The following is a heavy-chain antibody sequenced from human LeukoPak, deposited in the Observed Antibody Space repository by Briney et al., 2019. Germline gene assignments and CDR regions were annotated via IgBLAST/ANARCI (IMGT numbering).Heavy chain of an antibody. Sequence: PSETLSLTCAVYGGSFSGYYWSWLRQPPGKGLEWIGEINHSGSTNYNPSLKSRVTISVDTSKNQFCLKLSSVTAADTAVYYCASLGTFRRYYGSGSYYNWFDPWGQGTLVTVSS. CDR1: GGSFSGYY. CDR2: INHSGST. J-gene: IGHJ5*02. D-gene: IGHD3-10*01. CDR3: ASLGTFRRYYGSGSYYNWFDP. V-gene: IGHV4-34*01.